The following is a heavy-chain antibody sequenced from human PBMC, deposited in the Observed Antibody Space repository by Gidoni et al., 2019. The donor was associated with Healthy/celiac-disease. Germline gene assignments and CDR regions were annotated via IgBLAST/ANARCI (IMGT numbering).Heavy chain of an antibody. Sequence: QVQLQESGPGLVKPSQTLSLTCTVSGGSIRRGGYYWSWIRQHPGKGLEWIGYIYYSGSTYYNPSLKSRVTISVDTSKNQFSLKLSSVTAADTAVYYCAREVECGGGSCYGFDPWGQGTLVTVSS. CDR2: IYYSGST. D-gene: IGHD2-15*01. V-gene: IGHV4-31*03. CDR3: AREVECGGGSCYGFDP. J-gene: IGHJ5*02. CDR1: GGSIRRGGYY.